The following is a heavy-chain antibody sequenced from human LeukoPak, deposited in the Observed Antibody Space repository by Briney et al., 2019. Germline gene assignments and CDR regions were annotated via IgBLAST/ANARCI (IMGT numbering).Heavy chain of an antibody. D-gene: IGHD3-9*01. CDR1: GFTFSSYA. CDR2: ISGSGGST. V-gene: IGHV3-23*01. Sequence: GGSLRLSCAASGFTFSSYAMSWVRQAPGKGLEWVSAISGSGGSTYYADSVKGRFTISRDNSKNTLYLQMNSLRAEDTAVYYCAKEYLRYFDWLLSNIFDYWGQGTLVTVSS. J-gene: IGHJ4*02. CDR3: AKEYLRYFDWLLSNIFDY.